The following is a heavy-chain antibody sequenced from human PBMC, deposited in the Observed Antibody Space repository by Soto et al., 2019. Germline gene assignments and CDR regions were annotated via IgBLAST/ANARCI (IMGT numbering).Heavy chain of an antibody. CDR1: GGSISSGGYY. CDR3: ARSPSRNSGYDFDY. D-gene: IGHD5-12*01. Sequence: PSETLSLTCTVSGGSISSGGYYWSWIRQHPGKGLEWIGYIYYSGSTYYNPSLKSRVTISVDTSKNQFSLKLSSVTAADTAVYYCARSPSRNSGYDFDYLGQGTLVTAPQ. J-gene: IGHJ4*02. CDR2: IYYSGST. V-gene: IGHV4-31*03.